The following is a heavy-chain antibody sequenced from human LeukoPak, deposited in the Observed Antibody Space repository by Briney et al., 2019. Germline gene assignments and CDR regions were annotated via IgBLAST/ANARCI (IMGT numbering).Heavy chain of an antibody. V-gene: IGHV3-7*03. Sequence: LGGSLRLSCAASGFTFSNYWMSWVRQAPGKGLEWVANIKQDGSEKYYVGSVKGRFTISRDNADNSLYLQMNSLRAEDTAVYYCARLRTFDYWGQGTLVTVSS. CDR3: ARLRTFDY. D-gene: IGHD1-14*01. CDR2: IKQDGSEK. J-gene: IGHJ4*02. CDR1: GFTFSNYW.